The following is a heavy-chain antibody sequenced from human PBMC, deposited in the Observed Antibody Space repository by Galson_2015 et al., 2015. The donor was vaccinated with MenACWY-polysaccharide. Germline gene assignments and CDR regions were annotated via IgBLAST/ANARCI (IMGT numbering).Heavy chain of an antibody. CDR2: IIPIFGTA. CDR3: ARGVDIVVVPASAGRIGRYYFYFMDV. D-gene: IGHD2-2*03. CDR1: GGTFSSYA. V-gene: IGHV1-69*13. Sequence: SVKVSCKASGGTFSSYAISWVRQAPGQGLEWMGGIIPIFGTANYAQKFQGRVTITADESTSTAYMELSSLRSEDTAVYYCARGVDIVVVPASAGRIGRYYFYFMDVSSKATAVTVSS. J-gene: IGHJ6*03.